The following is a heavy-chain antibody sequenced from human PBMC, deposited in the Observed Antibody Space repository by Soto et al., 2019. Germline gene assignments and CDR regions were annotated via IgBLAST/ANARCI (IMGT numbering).Heavy chain of an antibody. J-gene: IGHJ6*02. D-gene: IGHD5-18*01. CDR2: IYYSGST. CDR1: GGSVSSGSYY. V-gene: IGHV4-61*01. CDR3: ARDGNKAMDYYYGMDV. Sequence: KPSETLSLTCTVSGGSVSSGSYYWSWIRQPPGKGLEWIGYIYYSGSTNYNPSLKSRVTISVDTSKNQFSLKLSSVTAADTAVYYCARDGNKAMDYYYGMDVWGQGTTVTVSS.